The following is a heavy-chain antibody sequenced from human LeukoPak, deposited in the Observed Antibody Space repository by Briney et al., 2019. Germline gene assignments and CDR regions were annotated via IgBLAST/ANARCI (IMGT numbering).Heavy chain of an antibody. J-gene: IGHJ4*02. D-gene: IGHD4-23*01. V-gene: IGHV3-21*01. Sequence: GGSLRLSCAASGLTFSSYSMNWVRQAPGKGLEWVSSISSSSSYIYYADSVKGRFTISRDNAKNSLYLQMNSLRAEDTAVYYCARDRNGGSAGLYWGQGTLVTVSS. CDR2: ISSSSSYI. CDR1: GLTFSSYS. CDR3: ARDRNGGSAGLY.